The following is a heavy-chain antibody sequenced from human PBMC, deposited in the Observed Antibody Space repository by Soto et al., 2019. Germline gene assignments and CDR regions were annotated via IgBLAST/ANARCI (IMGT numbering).Heavy chain of an antibody. CDR1: GGSFSGYY. CDR2: INHSGST. V-gene: IGHV4-34*01. Sequence: QVQLQQWGAGLLKPSETLSLTCAVYGGSFSGYYWSWIRQPPGKGLEWIGEINHSGSTNYNPSLKSRVTISVDTSKNQLSLKLSSVTAADTAVYYCARGVVRARFHFYYYYYYGMDVWGQGTTVTVSS. J-gene: IGHJ6*02. CDR3: ARGVVRARFHFYYYYYYGMDV.